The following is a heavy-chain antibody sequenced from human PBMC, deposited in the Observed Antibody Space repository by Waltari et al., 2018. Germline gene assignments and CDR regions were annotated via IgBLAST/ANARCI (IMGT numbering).Heavy chain of an antibody. J-gene: IGHJ4*02. V-gene: IGHV4-34*01. CDR3: ASSNIGTFDY. D-gene: IGHD4-4*01. CDR1: GGSFRGYY. Sequence: QVQLQQWGAGLLKPSETLSLTCAVYGGSFRGYYWSWIRQPPGKGLEWIGEINHRGSTNYNPSLKSRVTRSVDTSKNKFSLKLSSVTAADTAVYYCASSNIGTFDYWGQGTLVTVSS. CDR2: INHRGST.